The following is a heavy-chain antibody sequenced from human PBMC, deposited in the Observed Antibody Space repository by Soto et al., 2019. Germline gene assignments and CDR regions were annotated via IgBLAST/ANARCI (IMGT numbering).Heavy chain of an antibody. CDR3: ARCYQLTSPWFDP. J-gene: IGHJ5*02. V-gene: IGHV4-31*03. CDR2: IYYSGST. Sequence: SETLSLTCTVSGGSISSGGYYWSWIRQHPGKGLEWIGYIYYSGSTYYNPSLKSRVTISVDTSKNQFSLKLSSVTAADTAVYYCARCYQLTSPWFDPWGQGTLVTVSS. CDR1: GGSISSGGYY. D-gene: IGHD2-2*01.